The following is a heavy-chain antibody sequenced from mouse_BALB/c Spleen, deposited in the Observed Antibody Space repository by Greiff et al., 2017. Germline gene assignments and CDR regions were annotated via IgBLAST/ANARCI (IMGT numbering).Heavy chain of an antibody. D-gene: IGHD1-2*01. CDR3: ARPFITTATGFAY. J-gene: IGHJ3*01. V-gene: IGHV1-69*02. CDR2: IYPSDSYT. CDR1: GYTFTSYW. Sequence: QVQLQQPGAELVRPGASVKLSCKASGYTFTSYWINWVKQRPGQGLEWIGNIYPSDSYTNYNQKFKDKATLTVDKSSSTAYMQLSSPTSEDSAVYYCARPFITTATGFAYWGQGTLVTVSA.